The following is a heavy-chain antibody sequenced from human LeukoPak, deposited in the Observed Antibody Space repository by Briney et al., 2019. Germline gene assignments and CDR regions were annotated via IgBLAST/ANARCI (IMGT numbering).Heavy chain of an antibody. D-gene: IGHD5-24*01. CDR2: FYYRGNT. J-gene: IGHJ4*02. CDR1: GDSINSSRHY. V-gene: IGHV4-39*01. CDR3: ARRRWLQEIDY. Sequence: PSETLSLTCSVSGDSINSSRHYWDWIRQPPGKGLEWIGNFYYRGNTYYNPSLKSRVTISVDPSKNQFSLKLTSVTAADMAVYYCARRRWLQEIDYWGQGTLVTVSS.